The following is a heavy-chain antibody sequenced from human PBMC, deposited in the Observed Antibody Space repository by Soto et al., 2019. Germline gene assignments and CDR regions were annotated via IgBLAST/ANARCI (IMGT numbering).Heavy chain of an antibody. Sequence: EVRLLESGGGLVQPGGSLRLSCAASEFTFSSYYMTWVRQAPGKGLEWVSTISNSGGNTYYADSVKGRFTISRDNSENTLYLQMNSLRAEDTAVYYCATRTNNWGQGTLVTVSS. J-gene: IGHJ4*02. CDR1: EFTFSSYY. V-gene: IGHV3-23*01. CDR2: ISNSGGNT. D-gene: IGHD1-7*01. CDR3: ATRTNN.